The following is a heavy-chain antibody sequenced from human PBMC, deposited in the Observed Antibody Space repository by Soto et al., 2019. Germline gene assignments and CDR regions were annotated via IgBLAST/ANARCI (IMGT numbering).Heavy chain of an antibody. Sequence: PGGSLRLSCAASGFTFSSYAMSWVRQAPGKGLEWVSAISGSGGSTYYADSVKGRFTISRDNSKNTLYLQMNSLRAEDTAVYYCAKAGYDYYDSSGPGGRDAFDIWGQGTMVTVS. V-gene: IGHV3-23*01. CDR1: GFTFSSYA. CDR2: ISGSGGST. D-gene: IGHD3-22*01. J-gene: IGHJ3*02. CDR3: AKAGYDYYDSSGPGGRDAFDI.